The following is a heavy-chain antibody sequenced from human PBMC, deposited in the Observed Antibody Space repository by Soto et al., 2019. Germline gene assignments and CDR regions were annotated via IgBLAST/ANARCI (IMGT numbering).Heavy chain of an antibody. CDR3: ARGFYSGSYFDY. CDR1: GGSFSGYY. D-gene: IGHD1-26*01. CDR2: INHSGST. Sequence: LALTCALYGGSFSGYYWSWIRQPPGKALEWIGEINHSGSTNYNPSLKSRVTISVDTSKNQFSLKLSSVTAADTAVYYCARGFYSGSYFDYWGQGTLVTVS. V-gene: IGHV4-34*01. J-gene: IGHJ4*02.